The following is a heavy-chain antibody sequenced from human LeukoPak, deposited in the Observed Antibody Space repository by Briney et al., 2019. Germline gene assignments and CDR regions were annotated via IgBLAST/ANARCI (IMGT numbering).Heavy chain of an antibody. J-gene: IGHJ4*02. Sequence: PGGSLRLSCAASGFTFSSYAMSWVRQAPGKGLEWVSTFGSSGNTYYADSVKGRFTISRDNSKNTLYLQMNSLRAEDTAVYYCAKEQGSSGFFDYWGQGTLVTVSS. CDR2: FGSSGNT. CDR3: AKEQGSSGFFDY. V-gene: IGHV3-23*01. CDR1: GFTFSSYA. D-gene: IGHD6-6*01.